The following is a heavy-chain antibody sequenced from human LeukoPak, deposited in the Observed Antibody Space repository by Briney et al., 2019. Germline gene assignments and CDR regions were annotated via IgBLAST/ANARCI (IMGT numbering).Heavy chain of an antibody. D-gene: IGHD2-21*02. CDR1: GGSISSYY. CDR3: ARLANCGGDCYAFDI. Sequence: SETLSLTCTVSGGSISSYYWSWIRQPPGKGLEWIGYIYCSGSTNYNPSLKSRVTISADTSKNQFSLKLSSVSAADTAVYYCARLANCGGDCYAFDIWGQGTMVTVSS. CDR2: IYCSGST. J-gene: IGHJ3*02. V-gene: IGHV4-59*08.